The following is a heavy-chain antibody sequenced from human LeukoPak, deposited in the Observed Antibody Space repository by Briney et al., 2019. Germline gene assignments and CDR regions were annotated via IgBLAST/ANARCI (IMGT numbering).Heavy chain of an antibody. CDR3: ARSGRLALYYYYGMDV. J-gene: IGHJ6*02. CDR1: GYPFTSYD. D-gene: IGHD3-10*01. V-gene: IGHV1-8*01. CDR2: MNPNSGNT. Sequence: ASVKVSCQASGYPFTSYDINWVRQATGQGLEWMGWMNPNSGNTGYAQKFQGRVTMTRNTSISTAYMELSSLRSEDTAVYYCARSGRLALYYYYGMDVWGQGTTVTVSS.